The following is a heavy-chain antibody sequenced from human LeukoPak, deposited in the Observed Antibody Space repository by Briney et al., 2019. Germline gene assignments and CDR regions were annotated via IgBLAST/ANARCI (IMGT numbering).Heavy chain of an antibody. CDR3: ARDTTGDPDY. V-gene: IGHV3-21*01. Sequence: GGSLRLSCAASGSTFSYYSMNWVRQAPGKGLEWVSSISSSTSYIYYADSVKGRFTISRDNAKNSLYLQMNSLRAEDTAVYYCARDTTGDPDYWGQGTLVTVSS. J-gene: IGHJ4*02. CDR1: GSTFSYYS. CDR2: ISSSTSYI. D-gene: IGHD7-27*01.